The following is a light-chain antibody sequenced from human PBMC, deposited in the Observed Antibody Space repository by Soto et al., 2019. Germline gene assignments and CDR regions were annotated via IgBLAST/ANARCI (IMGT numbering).Light chain of an antibody. J-gene: IGLJ1*01. CDR2: EVS. CDR3: SSYTSSSTLTVV. Sequence: QSALTQPASVSGSPGQSITISCTGTSSDVGGYNYVSWYQQHPGKAPKLMIYEVSNRPSGVSNRFSGSKSGNTASLSISGLQAEDEADYYCSSYTSSSTLTVVFGTGTKLTVL. CDR1: SSDVGGYNY. V-gene: IGLV2-14*01.